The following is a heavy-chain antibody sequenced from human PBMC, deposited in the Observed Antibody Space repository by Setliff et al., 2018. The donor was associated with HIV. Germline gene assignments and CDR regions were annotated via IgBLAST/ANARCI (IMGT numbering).Heavy chain of an antibody. J-gene: IGHJ3*02. CDR1: GYTFGDYY. Sequence: GASVKVSCKASGYTFGDYYLHWVRQAPGQAIEWMGWINPLSDATKFSHKFQGWVSMTRDTSIGTAYMELSRLRSDDTAIYYCARDNFGSAFDIWGQGTMVTVSS. CDR2: INPLSDAT. V-gene: IGHV1-2*04. D-gene: IGHD3-10*01. CDR3: ARDNFGSAFDI.